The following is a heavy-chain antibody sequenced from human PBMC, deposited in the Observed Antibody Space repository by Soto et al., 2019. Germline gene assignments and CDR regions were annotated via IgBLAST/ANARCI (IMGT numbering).Heavy chain of an antibody. J-gene: IGHJ6*04. CDR2: MNPNSGNT. V-gene: IGHV1-8*01. CDR3: AREQLWFEYYYGMDV. CDR1: GYTFTSYD. Sequence: KVSCKASGYTFTSYDINWVRQATGQGLEWMGWMNPNSGNTGYAQKFQGRVTMTRNTSISTAYMELSSLRSEDTAVYYCAREQLWFEYYYGMDVWGEGTTVTVSS. D-gene: IGHD5-18*01.